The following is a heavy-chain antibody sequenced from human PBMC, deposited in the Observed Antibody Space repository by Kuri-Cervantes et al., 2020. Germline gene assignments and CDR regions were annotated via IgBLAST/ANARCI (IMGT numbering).Heavy chain of an antibody. CDR1: GFTFSSYG. D-gene: IGHD6-6*01. CDR3: ARGRNIAARPSGWYFDL. V-gene: IGHV3-30*03. J-gene: IGHJ2*01. CDR2: TSYDGSNK. Sequence: GESLKISCAASGFTFSSYGMHWVRQAPGKGLEWVAVTSYDGSNKYYADSVKGRFTISRDNSKNTLYLQMNSLRAKDTAVYYCARGRNIAARPSGWYFDLWGRGTLVTVSS.